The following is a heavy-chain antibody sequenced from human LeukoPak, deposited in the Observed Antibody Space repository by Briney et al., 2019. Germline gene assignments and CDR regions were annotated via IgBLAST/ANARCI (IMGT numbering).Heavy chain of an antibody. V-gene: IGHV1-46*01. CDR2: INPSGGST. J-gene: IGHJ4*02. D-gene: IGHD3-10*01. Sequence: ASVKVSCKASGYTFTSYYMHWVRQAPGQGLEGMGIINPSGGSTIYAQKFQGRVTITRDMSTSTVYMELSSLRSDDTAVYYCARTRQLLWFGESPTGYFDYSGQGTLVTVSS. CDR1: GYTFTSYY. CDR3: ARTRQLLWFGESPTGYFDY.